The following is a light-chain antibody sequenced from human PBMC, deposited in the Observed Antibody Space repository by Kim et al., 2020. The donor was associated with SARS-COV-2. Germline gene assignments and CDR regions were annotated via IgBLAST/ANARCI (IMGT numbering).Light chain of an antibody. CDR3: FLSYSGARV. CDR1: TGGVTSGHF. J-gene: IGLJ3*02. CDR2: DTN. V-gene: IGLV7-46*01. Sequence: PGRAVTLTCGSSTGGVTSGHFPYWLQQRPGQAPRTMIYDTNNKHSWAPARFSGSLLGGKAALTLSGAQPEDEADYYCFLSYSGARVFGGGTQLTVL.